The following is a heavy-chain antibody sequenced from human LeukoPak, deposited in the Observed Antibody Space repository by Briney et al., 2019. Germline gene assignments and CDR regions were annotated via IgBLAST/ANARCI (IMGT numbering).Heavy chain of an antibody. Sequence: SETLSLTCTASGGSISSSSYYWGWIRQPPGKGLEWIGSIYYSGSTYYNPSLKSRVTISVDTSKNQFSLKLSSVTAADTAVYYCASIGYYDRNFDYWGQGTLVTVSS. CDR1: GGSISSSSYY. D-gene: IGHD3-22*01. CDR3: ASIGYYDRNFDY. J-gene: IGHJ4*02. V-gene: IGHV4-39*01. CDR2: IYYSGST.